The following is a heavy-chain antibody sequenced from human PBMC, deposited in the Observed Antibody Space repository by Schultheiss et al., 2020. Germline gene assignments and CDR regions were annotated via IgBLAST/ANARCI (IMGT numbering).Heavy chain of an antibody. CDR3: ARFLSGYGYYFDY. CDR1: GFTFSSYW. Sequence: ESLKISCAASGFTFSSYWMSWVRQAPGKGLEWVANIKQDGSEKYYVDSVKGRFTISRDNAKNSLYLQMNSLRAEDTAVYYCARFLSGYGYYFDYWGQGTLVTVSS. D-gene: IGHD3-3*01. CDR2: IKQDGSEK. V-gene: IGHV3-7*01. J-gene: IGHJ4*02.